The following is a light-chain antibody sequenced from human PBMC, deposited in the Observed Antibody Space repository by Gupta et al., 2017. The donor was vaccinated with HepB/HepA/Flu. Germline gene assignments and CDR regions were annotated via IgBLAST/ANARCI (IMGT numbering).Light chain of an antibody. CDR3: QQYNNSPWT. V-gene: IGKV3-15*01. Sequence: IVMTQSPATLSFPPGERATLSCSASHSVDSNLAWYQQKPGQTTRLLILDASTRASGFPARFSGSGSGTEFTLTISGLQSEDVAIYYCQQYNNSPWTFGQGTKVEVK. CDR1: HSVDSN. J-gene: IGKJ1*01. CDR2: DAS.